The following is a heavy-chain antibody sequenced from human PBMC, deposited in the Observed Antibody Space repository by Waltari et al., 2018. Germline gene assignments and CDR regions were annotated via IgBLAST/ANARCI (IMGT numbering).Heavy chain of an antibody. J-gene: IGHJ4*02. V-gene: IGHV3-23*01. D-gene: IGHD2-2*01. CDR3: AKDELGVVPAAIYY. CDR1: GFTFSSYA. Sequence: EVQLLESGGGLVQPGGSLRLSCAASGFTFSSYAMSWVRQAPGKGLGGVSAISGSGGSTYYAGAVKGRFTISRDNSKNTLYLQMNSLRAEDTAVYYCAKDELGVVPAAIYYWGQGTLVTVSS. CDR2: ISGSGGST.